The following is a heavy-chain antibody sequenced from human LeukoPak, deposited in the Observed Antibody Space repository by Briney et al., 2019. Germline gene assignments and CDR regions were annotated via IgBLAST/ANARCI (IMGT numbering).Heavy chain of an antibody. J-gene: IGHJ4*02. D-gene: IGHD6-19*01. CDR1: GGSFSGYY. CDR3: ARVGQYSSGWYSLFFDY. Sequence: SETLSLTCAVYGGSFSGYYWSWIRQPPGKGLEWIGYIYYSGSTNYNPSLKSRVTISVDTSKNQFSLKLSSVTAADTAVHYCARVGQYSSGWYSLFFDYWGQGTLVTVSS. CDR2: IYYSGST. V-gene: IGHV4-59*01.